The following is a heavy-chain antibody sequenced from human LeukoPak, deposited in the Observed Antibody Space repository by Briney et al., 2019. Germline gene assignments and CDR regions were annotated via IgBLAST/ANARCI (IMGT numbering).Heavy chain of an antibody. CDR2: ITTSDGNT. D-gene: IGHD7-27*01. CDR3: AKDGGLWVSAHWGDS. Sequence: GGSLRLSCAASGFTFSSYTMSWVRQAPGKGLEWVSAITTSDGNTYYADSVKGRFTVSRDNSKNTLFLQMNSLRAEDTAVYYCAKDGGLWVSAHWGDSWGRGPLVTVSS. J-gene: IGHJ4*02. CDR1: GFTFSSYT. V-gene: IGHV3-23*01.